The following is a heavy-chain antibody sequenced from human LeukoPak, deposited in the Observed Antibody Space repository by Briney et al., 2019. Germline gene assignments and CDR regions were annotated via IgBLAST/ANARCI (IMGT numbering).Heavy chain of an antibody. J-gene: IGHJ4*02. V-gene: IGHV3-66*01. CDR2: IYSGGRT. D-gene: IGHD3-22*01. Sequence: GSLRLSCAASGFTVSSNYMSWVRQAPGKGLEWGSVIYSGGRTYYADSVKGRFTISRDNSKNTLYLQMNSLRAEDTAVYYCARESNSGYDLSYWGQGTLVTVSS. CDR1: GFTVSSNY. CDR3: ARESNSGYDLSY.